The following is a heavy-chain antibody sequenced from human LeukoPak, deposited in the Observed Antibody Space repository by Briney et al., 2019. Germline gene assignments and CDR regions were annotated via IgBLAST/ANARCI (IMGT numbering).Heavy chain of an antibody. CDR1: GFTFSSYS. CDR3: ASGYSGYDFDY. V-gene: IGHV3-21*01. CDR2: ISGSSSYI. J-gene: IGHJ4*02. D-gene: IGHD5-12*01. Sequence: GGSLRLSCAASGFTFSSYSMNWVRQAPGKGLEWVSSISGSSSYIYYADSVKGRFTISRDNAKNSLYLQMNSLRAEDTAVYYCASGYSGYDFDYWGQGTLVTVSS.